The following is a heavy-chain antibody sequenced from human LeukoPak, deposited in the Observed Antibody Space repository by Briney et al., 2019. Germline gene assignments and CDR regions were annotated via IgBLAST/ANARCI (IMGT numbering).Heavy chain of an antibody. D-gene: IGHD2-2*01. CDR3: TRERSTPGINWFDP. CDR1: GESFSAYS. V-gene: IGHV4-34*01. Sequence: PSETLSLTCAVYGESFSAYSWNWIRQSPGKGLEWIGEINHSGSTNYNPSLKSRVTISVDTSKNQTSKRQFSLKLNSVTAADTAVYYCTRERSTPGINWFDPWGQGTLVTVSS. J-gene: IGHJ5*02. CDR2: INHSGST.